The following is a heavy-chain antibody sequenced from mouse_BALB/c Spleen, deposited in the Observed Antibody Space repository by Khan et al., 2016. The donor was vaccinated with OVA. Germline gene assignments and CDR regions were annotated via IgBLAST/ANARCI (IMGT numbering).Heavy chain of an antibody. CDR3: ARAYYRYDCYYAMDY. J-gene: IGHJ4*01. CDR1: GFSLSRYN. V-gene: IGHV2-6-4*01. Sequence: QVQLKESGPGPVAPSQSLSITCTVSGFSLSRYNIHWVRQPPGKGLEWLGMIWGGGGTDYNSTLKSRLSISKDNSKSQVILKMNSLQTDDTAMYYCARAYYRYDCYYAMDYWGQGTSVTVYS. CDR2: IWGGGGT. D-gene: IGHD2-14*01.